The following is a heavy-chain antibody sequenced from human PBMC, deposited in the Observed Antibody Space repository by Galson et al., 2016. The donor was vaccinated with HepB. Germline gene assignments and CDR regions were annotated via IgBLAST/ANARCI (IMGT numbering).Heavy chain of an antibody. D-gene: IGHD2-15*01. V-gene: IGHV3-74*01. CDR3: ARPLPNVGYGMDV. J-gene: IGHJ6*02. Sequence: SLRLSCAASGFPFSRYWMHWVRQGPGKGLVWVSRINSDGSSTIYADSVRGRFTISRDNSKNTLYLQMNSLRTEDTAVYYCARPLPNVGYGMDVWGQGTTVTVSS. CDR1: GFPFSRYW. CDR2: INSDGSST.